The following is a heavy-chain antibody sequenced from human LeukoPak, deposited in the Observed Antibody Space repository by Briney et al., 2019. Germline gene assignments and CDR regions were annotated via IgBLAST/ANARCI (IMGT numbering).Heavy chain of an antibody. V-gene: IGHV1-69*05. D-gene: IGHD3-10*01. Sequence: SVKVSCKASGGTFSSYAISWVRQAPGQGLEWMGRIIPIFGTANYAQKFQGRVTITTDESTSTAYMELSSLRSEDTAVYYCARIYYRRSDYHYYYMDVWGEGTTVTVSS. CDR1: GGTFSSYA. CDR3: ARIYYRRSDYHYYYMDV. CDR2: IIPIFGTA. J-gene: IGHJ6*03.